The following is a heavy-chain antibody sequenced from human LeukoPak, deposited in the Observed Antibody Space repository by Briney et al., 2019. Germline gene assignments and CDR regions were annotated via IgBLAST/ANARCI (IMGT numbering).Heavy chain of an antibody. CDR1: GRTFTEYY. D-gene: IGHD2-8*01. CDR3: AREWSAFDI. J-gene: IGHJ3*02. CDR2: IGGTAGNT. Sequence: GGSLRLSCAASGRTFTEYYMHWIRQAPGKGLEWVSFIGGTAGNTYYADSVKGRFTISRDNSKNSLYLQMNSLRAEDTAVYYCAREWSAFDIWGQGTMVTVSS. V-gene: IGHV3-11*04.